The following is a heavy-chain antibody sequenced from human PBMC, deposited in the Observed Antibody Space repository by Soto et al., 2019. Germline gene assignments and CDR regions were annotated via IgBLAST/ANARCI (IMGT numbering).Heavy chain of an antibody. V-gene: IGHV3-23*01. CDR3: AKDMGQWVETFDY. CDR1: GFTLTRSA. D-gene: IGHD6-19*01. CDR2: ISAGGGGT. J-gene: IGHJ4*02. Sequence: XGSLILSCAGSGFTLTRSAVIWVRQAPGKGLEWVSGISAGGGGTYYADSVKGRFTISRDISKNTVYLQMNGLRVEDTAVYYCAKDMGQWVETFDYWGQGTLVTVSS.